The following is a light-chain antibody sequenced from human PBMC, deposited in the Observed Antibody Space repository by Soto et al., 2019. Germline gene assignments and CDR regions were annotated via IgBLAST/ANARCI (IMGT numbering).Light chain of an antibody. V-gene: IGKV3-20*01. Sequence: DIVLTPSPGPLSFSPGERAPLPCRASQSVSSSYLAWYQQKPGQAPRLLIYGASSRATGIPDRFSGSGSGTDLTLTISRLEPEDFAVYYCQQYGSSRTFGQGTKVDIK. CDR2: GAS. CDR1: QSVSSSY. CDR3: QQYGSSRT. J-gene: IGKJ1*01.